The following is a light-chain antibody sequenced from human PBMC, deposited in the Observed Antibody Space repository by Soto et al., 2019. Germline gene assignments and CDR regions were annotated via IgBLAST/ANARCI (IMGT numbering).Light chain of an antibody. CDR1: QSISWW. CDR2: KAS. Sequence: DIQMTQSPSTLSASVGDRVTITCRASQSISWWLAWYQQTPGKAPKLLIYKASTLDSGVPSRFSGSGSGTEFTLTLSSLQPDDIGTYFCQQSSSPWTFGQGTKVEI. CDR3: QQSSSPWT. V-gene: IGKV1-5*03. J-gene: IGKJ1*01.